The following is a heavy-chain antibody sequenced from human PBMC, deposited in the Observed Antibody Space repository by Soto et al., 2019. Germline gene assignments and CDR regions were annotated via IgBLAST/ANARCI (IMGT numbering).Heavy chain of an antibody. Sequence: QVQLVQSGAEVKKPGASVKVSCKASGYTFTSYDIIWVRQATGQGLEWMGWMNPSTGNTDNAQKFQGRLTMTRNTSISTAYMELSSLRFEDTALYYCARGRIVGAGGFDPWGQGTLVTVSS. J-gene: IGHJ5*02. V-gene: IGHV1-8*01. CDR3: ARGRIVGAGGFDP. CDR1: GYTFTSYD. D-gene: IGHD6-19*01. CDR2: MNPSTGNT.